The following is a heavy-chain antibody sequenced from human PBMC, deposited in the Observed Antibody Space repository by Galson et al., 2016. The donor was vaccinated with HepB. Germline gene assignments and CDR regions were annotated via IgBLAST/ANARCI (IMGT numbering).Heavy chain of an antibody. CDR2: INPRGGST. D-gene: IGHD3-16*01. J-gene: IGHJ4*02. V-gene: IGHV1-46*01. CDR1: GYTFTSYY. Sequence: SVKVSCKASGYTFTSYYMHWVRQAPGQGLEWMGKINPRGGSTSCAQKFQGRVTMTRDTSTSTVYMELSSLTSEDTATYYCARFPYPFSHGGVVDYWGQGTLVTVAS. CDR3: ARFPYPFSHGGVVDY.